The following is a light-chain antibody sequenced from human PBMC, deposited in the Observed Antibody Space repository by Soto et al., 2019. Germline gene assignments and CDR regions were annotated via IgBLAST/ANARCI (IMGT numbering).Light chain of an antibody. CDR3: QHYGGMWA. J-gene: IGKJ1*01. CDR2: AAS. Sequence: IQIAQSPSSLSASVGDRVTITCRASQGISNYLAWYQQKPGKVPKLLIYAASTLQSGVPSRLSGSGSGTEFILTIKSLQPDDFATYYCQHYGGMWAFGLGTKVDIK. V-gene: IGKV1-27*01. CDR1: QGISNY.